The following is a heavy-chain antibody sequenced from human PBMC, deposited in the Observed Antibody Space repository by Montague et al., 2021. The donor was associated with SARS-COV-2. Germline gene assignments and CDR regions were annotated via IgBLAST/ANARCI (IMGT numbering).Heavy chain of an antibody. Sequence: SETLSLTCTVSSGSISNYYWSWIRQPPGKGLEWIGFISYTESTNXNPSLKSRVSISIDTSKNQFSLRVSSVTAADTAVYYCARGIYGAYAFDVWGQGTMVTISS. V-gene: IGHV4-59*01. D-gene: IGHD4/OR15-4a*01. CDR3: ARGIYGAYAFDV. CDR1: SGSISNYY. CDR2: ISYTEST. J-gene: IGHJ3*01.